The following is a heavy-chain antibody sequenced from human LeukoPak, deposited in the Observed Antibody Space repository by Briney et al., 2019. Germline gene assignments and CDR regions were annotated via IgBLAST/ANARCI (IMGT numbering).Heavy chain of an antibody. D-gene: IGHD3-10*01. V-gene: IGHV3-30-3*01. CDR2: ITYDGSNK. J-gene: IGHJ4*02. CDR1: GFTFSTYA. CDR3: ARDIYLIRGVISRDFDY. Sequence: GRSLRLSCAASGFTFSTYAMHWVRQAPGNGLEWVAVITYDGSNKYYADSVKGRFTISRDNSKNTLYLQVSGLRAEDTAVYYCARDIYLIRGVISRDFDYWGRGTLVTVSS.